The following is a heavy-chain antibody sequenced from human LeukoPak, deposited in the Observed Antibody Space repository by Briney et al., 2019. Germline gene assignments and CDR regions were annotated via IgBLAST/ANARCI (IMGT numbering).Heavy chain of an antibody. V-gene: IGHV4-30-2*01. D-gene: IGHD3-22*01. CDR2: IYHSGST. J-gene: IGHJ4*02. Sequence: SETLSLICAVSGGSISSGGYSWSWIRQPPGKGLEWIGYIYHSGSTYYNPSLKSRVTISVDRSKNQFSLKLSSVTAADTAVYYCARSPYYYDSSGYYYVPYYFDYWGQGTLVTVSS. CDR3: ARSPYYYDSSGYYYVPYYFDY. CDR1: GGSISSGGYS.